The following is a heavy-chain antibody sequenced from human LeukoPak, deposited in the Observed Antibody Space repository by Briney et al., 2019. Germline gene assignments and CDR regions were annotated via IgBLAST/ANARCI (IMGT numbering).Heavy chain of an antibody. D-gene: IGHD1-14*01. CDR3: ARTGPGGY. J-gene: IGHJ4*02. V-gene: IGHV4-59*08. CDR2: IYYSGST. Sequence: SETLSLTCTVSGGSINSYFWSWIRQPPGKGLEWIGYIYYSGSTNYNPSLKSRVSISIDTSKTQFSLKLSSVTAADTGVYHCARTGPGGYWGQGTLVTVSS. CDR1: GGSINSYF.